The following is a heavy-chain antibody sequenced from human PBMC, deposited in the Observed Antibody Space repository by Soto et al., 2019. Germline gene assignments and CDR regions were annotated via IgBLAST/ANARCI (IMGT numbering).Heavy chain of an antibody. D-gene: IGHD3-10*01. CDR3: VHIASYYQFDWVDP. CDR2: ISWDDDN. CDR1: GFPLSTSGVG. J-gene: IGHJ5*02. Sequence: QITLKESGPTLVKPTQTLTLTCTFSGFPLSTSGVGVGWIRPPPGQALEWLALISWDDDNRYSPSLKSRLTVTNDTCKKRVVLTMTNIDTVDTATYYCVHIASYYQFDWVDPWGQGTMVTVSS. V-gene: IGHV2-5*02.